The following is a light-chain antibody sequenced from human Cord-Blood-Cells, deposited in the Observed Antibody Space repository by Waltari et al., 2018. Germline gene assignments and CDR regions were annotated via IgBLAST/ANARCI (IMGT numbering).Light chain of an antibody. CDR1: SSDVGGYNY. CDR3: SSYTSSSTYV. J-gene: IGLJ1*01. V-gene: IGLV2-14*01. CDR2: DIS. Sequence: QSALTQPASVSGSPGQSITISCTGTSSDVGGYNYVSWYQQHPGKAPQLMIYDISNRPSGVSNHFSGSKSGNTASLTISGLQAEDEADYYCSSYTSSSTYVFGTGTKVTVL.